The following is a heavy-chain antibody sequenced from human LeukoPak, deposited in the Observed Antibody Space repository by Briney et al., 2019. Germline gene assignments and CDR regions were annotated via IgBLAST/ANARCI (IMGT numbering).Heavy chain of an antibody. D-gene: IGHD3-10*01. Sequence: PGGSLRLSCAASGFTFSSYAMRWVLQAPGKGLESVSAISGSGGSTYYADSVKGRVTISRDNSKNTLYLQMNSLRAEDTAVYYCAKVMTRTMVRGVPPSDYWGQGTLVTVSS. J-gene: IGHJ4*02. V-gene: IGHV3-23*01. CDR1: GFTFSSYA. CDR2: ISGSGGST. CDR3: AKVMTRTMVRGVPPSDY.